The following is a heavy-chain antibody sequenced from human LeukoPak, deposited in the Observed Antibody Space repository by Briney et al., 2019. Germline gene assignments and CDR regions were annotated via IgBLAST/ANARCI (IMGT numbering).Heavy chain of an antibody. CDR3: AREPGYSSGWTVQGMDV. D-gene: IGHD6-19*01. CDR1: GGSISSGGYY. Sequence: PSETLSLTCTVSGGSISSGGYYWSWIRQHPGKGLEWIGYIYYSGSTYYNPSLKSRVTISVDTSKNQFSLKLSSVTAADTAVYYCAREPGYSSGWTVQGMDVWGQGTTVTVSS. J-gene: IGHJ6*02. V-gene: IGHV4-31*03. CDR2: IYYSGST.